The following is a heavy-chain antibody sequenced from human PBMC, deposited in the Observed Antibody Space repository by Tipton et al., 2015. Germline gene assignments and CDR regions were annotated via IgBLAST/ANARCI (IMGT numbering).Heavy chain of an antibody. CDR1: RGSVSSGIYY. Sequence: TLSLTCTVSRGSVSSGIYYWNWIRQPPGKGLEWIGYVYYDGSTYYNPSLEGRVTLSVDMSKNQFSLKLTSVTAADTAVYYCVRDAVVTHYYYYGMDVWGQGTTVTVSS. CDR3: VRDAVVTHYYYYGMDV. D-gene: IGHD4-23*01. V-gene: IGHV4-61*01. CDR2: VYYDGST. J-gene: IGHJ6*02.